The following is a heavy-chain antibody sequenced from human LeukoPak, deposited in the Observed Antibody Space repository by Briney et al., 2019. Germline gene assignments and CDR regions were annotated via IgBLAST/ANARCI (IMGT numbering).Heavy chain of an antibody. D-gene: IGHD3-22*01. CDR1: GDSISSGDYY. J-gene: IGHJ3*02. V-gene: IGHV4-61*02. CDR2: ISSSGST. Sequence: SETLSLTCTVSGDSISSGDYYWSWIRQPAGKGLEWLGRISSSGSTNYNPSLKSRVTISVDTSKNQFSLKLSSVTAADTAVYFCARGPYSYDSSGAFDIWGQGTMVTVSS. CDR3: ARGPYSYDSSGAFDI.